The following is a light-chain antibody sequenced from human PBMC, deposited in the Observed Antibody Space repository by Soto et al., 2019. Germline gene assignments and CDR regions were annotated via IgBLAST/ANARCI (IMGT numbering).Light chain of an antibody. CDR1: SSDVGSYNL. CDR3: CSYAGRSTVV. V-gene: IGLV2-23*01. CDR2: EGG. Sequence: QSASVSGSPGQSITISCTGTSSDVGSYNLVSWYQQHPGKAPKLMIYEGGKRPSGVSNRFSGSKSGNTASLTISELQAEDEADYYCCSYAGRSTVVFGGGTKLTVL. J-gene: IGLJ2*01.